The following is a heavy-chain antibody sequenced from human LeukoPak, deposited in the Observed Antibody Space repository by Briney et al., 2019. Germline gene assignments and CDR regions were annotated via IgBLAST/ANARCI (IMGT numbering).Heavy chain of an antibody. J-gene: IGHJ4*02. V-gene: IGHV4-39*01. D-gene: IGHD3-3*01. CDR2: IYYSGST. CDR3: ARRAEPYYDFWSGYQPYYFDY. Sequence: SETLSLTCTVSGGSISSSSYYWGWIRQPPGKGLEWIGSIYYSGSTYYNPSLKSRVTISVDTSKNQFSLKLSSVTAADTAVYYCARRAEPYYDFWSGYQPYYFDYWGQGTLVTVSS. CDR1: GGSISSSSYY.